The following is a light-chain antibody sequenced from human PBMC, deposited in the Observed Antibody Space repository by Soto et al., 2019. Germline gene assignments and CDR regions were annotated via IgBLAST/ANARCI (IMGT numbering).Light chain of an antibody. Sequence: EIVLTQSPGTLSLSPGERSTLSCMAIQSVTKNNLNWYQQKPGQPPRLLIYGASIRATGIPDSFSGSGSETDFTLTISRLEHEDFAPYYCQQYGSSAPITFGQGTRLEIK. V-gene: IGKV3-20*01. CDR3: QQYGSSAPIT. CDR1: QSVTKNN. J-gene: IGKJ5*01. CDR2: GAS.